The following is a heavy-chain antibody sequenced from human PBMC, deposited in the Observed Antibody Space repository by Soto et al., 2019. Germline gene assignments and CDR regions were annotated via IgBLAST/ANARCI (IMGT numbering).Heavy chain of an antibody. CDR1: GFTVSSNY. CDR3: ARDSSDGAWYFDL. Sequence: EVQLVESGGGLVQPGGSLRLSCAASGFTVSSNYMSWVRQAPGKGLEWVSVIYSGGSPYYADSVKGRFTISRHNSKNTLYLQMNSLRAEDTAVYYCARDSSDGAWYFDLWGRGTLVTVSS. J-gene: IGHJ2*01. V-gene: IGHV3-53*04. CDR2: IYSGGSP.